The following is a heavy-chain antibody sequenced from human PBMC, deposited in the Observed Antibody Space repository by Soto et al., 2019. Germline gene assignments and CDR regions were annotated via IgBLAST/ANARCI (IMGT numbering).Heavy chain of an antibody. V-gene: IGHV3-30-3*01. J-gene: IGHJ6*02. CDR1: GFTFSSYA. Sequence: QVQLVESGGGVVQPGRSLRLSCAASGFTFSSYAMHRVRQAPGKGLEWVAVISYDGSNKYYADSVKGRFTISRDNSKNTLYLQMNSLRAEDTAVYYCAKGQRYWPIYGMDVWGQGTTVTVSS. CDR3: AKGQRYWPIYGMDV. CDR2: ISYDGSNK. D-gene: IGHD2-8*02.